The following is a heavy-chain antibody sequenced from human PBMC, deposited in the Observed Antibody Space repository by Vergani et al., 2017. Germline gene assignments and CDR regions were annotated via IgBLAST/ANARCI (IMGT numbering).Heavy chain of an antibody. Sequence: QVQLQESGPGLVKPSETLSLTCTVSGGSISSYYWSWIRQPPGKGLEWIGDIYYSGSTNYNPSLKSRVPISGDTSKNQFSLKLSSVTAADTAVYYCARDQRDCSGGSCYAGNWFDPWGQGTLVTVSS. CDR2: IYYSGST. J-gene: IGHJ5*02. CDR1: GGSISSYY. V-gene: IGHV4-59*01. CDR3: ARDQRDCSGGSCYAGNWFDP. D-gene: IGHD2-15*01.